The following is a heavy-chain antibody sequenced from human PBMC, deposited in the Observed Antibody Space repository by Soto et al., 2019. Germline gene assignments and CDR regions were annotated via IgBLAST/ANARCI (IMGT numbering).Heavy chain of an antibody. D-gene: IGHD6-13*01. V-gene: IGHV4-39*01. J-gene: IGHJ4*02. CDR3: ARHPRGIAAAGGGGGGSLDY. CDR2: IYYSGST. CDR1: GGSISSSSYY. Sequence: SETLSLTCTVSGGSISSSSYYWGWIRQPPGKGLEWIGSIYYSGSTYYNPSLKSRVTISVDTSKNQFSLKLSSVTAADTAVYYCARHPRGIAAAGGGGGGSLDYCGQGTLVTVSS.